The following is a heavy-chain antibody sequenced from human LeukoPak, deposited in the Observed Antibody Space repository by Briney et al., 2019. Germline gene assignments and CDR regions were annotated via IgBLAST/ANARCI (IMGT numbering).Heavy chain of an antibody. D-gene: IGHD2-8*02. CDR2: IYYSGST. J-gene: IGHJ4*02. CDR3: ARVRTGFDY. Sequence: PSETLSLTCTVSGCSISSYYWSWIRQPPGKGLEWIGYIYYSGSTNYNPSLKSRVTISVDTSKNQSSLKLSSVTAADTAVYYCARVRTGFDYWGQGTLVTVSS. V-gene: IGHV4-59*01. CDR1: GCSISSYY.